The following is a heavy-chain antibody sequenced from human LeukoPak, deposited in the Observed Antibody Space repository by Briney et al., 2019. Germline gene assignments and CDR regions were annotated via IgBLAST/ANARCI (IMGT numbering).Heavy chain of an antibody. J-gene: IGHJ6*04. CDR2: ISWNSGSI. Sequence: AGGSLRLSCAASGFTFDDYAMHWVRQAPGKGLEWVSGISWNSGSIGYADSVKGRFTISRDNAKNSLYLQMNSLRAEDTAVYYCARDGWGVTTAYYYYGMDVWGKGTTVTVSS. V-gene: IGHV3-9*01. CDR1: GFTFDDYA. D-gene: IGHD4-11*01. CDR3: ARDGWGVTTAYYYYGMDV.